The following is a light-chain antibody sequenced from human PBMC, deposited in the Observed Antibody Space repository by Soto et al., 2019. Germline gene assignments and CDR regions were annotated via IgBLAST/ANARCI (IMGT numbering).Light chain of an antibody. CDR3: SSYTSSSTLV. CDR1: SSEVGGYNY. V-gene: IGLV2-14*01. J-gene: IGLJ2*01. CDR2: DVS. Sequence: QSVLTQPASVSGSPGQSITISCTGTSSEVGGYNYVSWYQQHPGKAPELMIYDVSNRPSGVSNRFSGSKSGNTASLTISGLQAEDEADYYCSSYTSSSTLVFGGGTKLTVL.